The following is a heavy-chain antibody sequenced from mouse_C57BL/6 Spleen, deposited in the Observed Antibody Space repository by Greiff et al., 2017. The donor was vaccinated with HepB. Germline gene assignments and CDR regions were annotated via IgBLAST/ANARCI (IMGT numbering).Heavy chain of an antibody. CDR3: TTWDLGFAY. CDR2: IDPEDGDT. CDR1: GFNLKDYY. J-gene: IGHJ3*01. V-gene: IGHV14-1*01. Sequence: VQLQQPGAELVRPGASVKLSCTASGFNLKDYYMHWGKQRPEQGLEWIGRIDPEDGDTEYAPKFQGKATMTADTSSNTAYLQLSSLTSEDTAVYYCTTWDLGFAYWGQGTLVTVSA. D-gene: IGHD4-1*01.